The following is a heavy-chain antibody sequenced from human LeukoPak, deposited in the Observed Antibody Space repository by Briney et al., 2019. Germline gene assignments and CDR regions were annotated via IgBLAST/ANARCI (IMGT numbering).Heavy chain of an antibody. CDR3: ATALQLITGFYFNY. V-gene: IGHV1-18*01. CDR1: GYTFTSYG. D-gene: IGHD6-13*01. J-gene: IGHJ4*02. Sequence: GASVKVSCKASGYTFTSYGISWVRQAPGQGLEWMGWISAYNGNTNYAQKLQGRVTMTTDTSTSTAYMDLSSLRSEDTAVYFCATALQLITGFYFNYWGQGTLVTVSS. CDR2: ISAYNGNT.